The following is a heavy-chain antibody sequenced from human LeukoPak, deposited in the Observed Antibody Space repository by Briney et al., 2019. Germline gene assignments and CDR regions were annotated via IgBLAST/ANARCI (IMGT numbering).Heavy chain of an antibody. CDR1: GFTFSSYG. CDR3: ARDWGGYCSSTSCYSHMDV. J-gene: IGHJ6*03. D-gene: IGHD2-2*01. Sequence: GGSLRLSCAASGFTFSSYGMNWVRQAPGKGLEWVSSIISSSAYIFYADSVKGRFTISRDNAKNSLYLQMNSLRAEDTAVYYCARDWGGYCSSTSCYSHMDVWGKGTTVTVSS. CDR2: IISSSAYI. V-gene: IGHV3-21*01.